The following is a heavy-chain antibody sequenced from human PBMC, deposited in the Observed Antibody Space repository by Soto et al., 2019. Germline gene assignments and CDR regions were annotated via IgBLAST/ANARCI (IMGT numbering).Heavy chain of an antibody. D-gene: IGHD5-18*01. CDR2: IDPSDSRT. V-gene: IGHV5-10-1*01. CDR3: ARRRGYSYDFDY. J-gene: IGHJ4*02. CDR1: GYTFTNNW. Sequence: GESLKISCNASGYTFTNNWISWVRQKPGQGLEWMGRIDPSDSRTKYNPSFEGHVTISIDKSINTAFLQWSSLRASDTAVYFCARRRGYSYDFDYWGQGTLVTASS.